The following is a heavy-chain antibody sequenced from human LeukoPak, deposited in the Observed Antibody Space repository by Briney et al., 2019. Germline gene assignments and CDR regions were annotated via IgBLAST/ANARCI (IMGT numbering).Heavy chain of an antibody. D-gene: IGHD3-10*01. CDR1: GYSFTSYW. Sequence: GESLKISCKGSGYSFTSYWIGWVRQMPGKGLEWMGIIYPGDSDTRYSPSFQGQVTISADKSISTAYLQWSSLKASDTAMYYCVRHEVEYYGSGSLTSWGQGTLVTVSS. V-gene: IGHV5-51*01. J-gene: IGHJ4*02. CDR2: IYPGDSDT. CDR3: VRHEVEYYGSGSLTS.